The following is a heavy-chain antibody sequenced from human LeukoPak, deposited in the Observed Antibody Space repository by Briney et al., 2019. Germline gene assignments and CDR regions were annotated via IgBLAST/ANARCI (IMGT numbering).Heavy chain of an antibody. Sequence: ASVKVTCKASGYSFTDFYMHWVRQAPAQALEWMGGINPNSGGTNYAQKFQGRVTMTRDTSISSADMELSRLRSDYTAGYYCARDGVGATCGFWGQGTLVTVSS. CDR1: GYSFTDFY. D-gene: IGHD1-26*01. CDR3: ARDGVGATCGF. CDR2: INPNSGGT. V-gene: IGHV1-2*02. J-gene: IGHJ4*02.